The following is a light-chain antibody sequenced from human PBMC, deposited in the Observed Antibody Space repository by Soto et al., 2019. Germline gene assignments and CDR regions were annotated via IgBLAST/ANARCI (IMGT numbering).Light chain of an antibody. V-gene: IGLV1-51*02. CDR1: SSNIGKNY. CDR2: EDH. CDR3: GTWDSSLNAGG. Sequence: QSVLTQSPSVSAAPGQKVTISCSGGSSNIGKNYVSWYQHLPGTAPKLLIFEDHKRPSGIPDRFSGSKSATSATLDITGLQTGDEGDYYCGTWDSSLNAGGFGGGTQLTVL. J-gene: IGLJ3*02.